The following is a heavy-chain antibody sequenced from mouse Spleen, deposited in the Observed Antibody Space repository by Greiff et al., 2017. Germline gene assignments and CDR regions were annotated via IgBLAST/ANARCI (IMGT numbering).Heavy chain of an antibody. CDR2: IWAGGST. D-gene: IGHD4-1*01. J-gene: IGHJ2*01. CDR1: GFSLTSYG. V-gene: IGHV2-9*02. Sequence: VQLQQSGPGLVQPSQSLSITCTVSGFSLTSYGVHWVRQPPGKGLEWLGVIWAGGSTNYNSALMSRLGIRKDNSKRQVFLKMHSLQTDGTAMYYCARVWDGPGYWGQGTTLSVSS. CDR3: ARVWDGPGY.